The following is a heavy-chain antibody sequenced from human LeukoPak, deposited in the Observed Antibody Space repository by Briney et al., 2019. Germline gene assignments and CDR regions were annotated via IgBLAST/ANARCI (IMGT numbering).Heavy chain of an antibody. CDR3: ARDLSYCTITSCSYYYYGMDV. V-gene: IGHV3-48*03. D-gene: IGHD2-2*01. CDR2: ISSSGRTI. CDR1: GFTFSSYE. J-gene: IGHJ6*02. Sequence: PGGSLRLSCAASGFTFSSYEMNWVRQAPGKGLEWVSYISSSGRTIYYADSVKGRFTISRDNAQNSLYLQMNSLGAEDTAVYYCARDLSYCTITSCSYYYYGMDVWGRGTTVTVSS.